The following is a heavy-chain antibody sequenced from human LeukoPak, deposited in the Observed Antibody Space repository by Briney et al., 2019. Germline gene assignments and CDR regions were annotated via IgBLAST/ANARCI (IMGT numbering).Heavy chain of an antibody. Sequence: SGGSLRLSCAASGFTVSSNYMSWVRQAPGKGLEWVSVIYSGGSTYYADSVKGRFTISRDNSKNTLYLQMNSLRAEDTAVYYCASGGSYFTFAYWGQGTLVTVSP. J-gene: IGHJ4*02. D-gene: IGHD1-26*01. CDR3: ASGGSYFTFAY. CDR1: GFTVSSNY. V-gene: IGHV3-53*01. CDR2: IYSGGST.